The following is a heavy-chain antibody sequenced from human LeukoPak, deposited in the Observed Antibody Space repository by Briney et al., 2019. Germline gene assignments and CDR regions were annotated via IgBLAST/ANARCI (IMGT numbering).Heavy chain of an antibody. J-gene: IGHJ4*02. CDR2: INPNSGGT. CDR3: ARGLPVAGAAGTL. D-gene: IGHD6-13*01. CDR1: GYTFTGYY. Sequence: ASVKVSCKASGYTFTGYYMHWVRQAPGQGLEWMGWINPNSGGTNYAQKFQGRVTMTRDTSISTAYMELSRLRSDDTAVYYCARGLPVAGAAGTLWGQGTLVTVSS. V-gene: IGHV1-2*02.